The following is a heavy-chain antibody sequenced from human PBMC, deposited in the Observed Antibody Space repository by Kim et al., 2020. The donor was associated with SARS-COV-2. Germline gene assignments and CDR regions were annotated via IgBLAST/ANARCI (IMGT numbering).Heavy chain of an antibody. J-gene: IGHJ4*02. CDR3: AKVAYSGYDLHVVVVAATHYFDY. CDR1: GFTFSSYG. V-gene: IGHV3-30*18. D-gene: IGHD2-15*01. CDR2: ISYDGSNK. Sequence: GGSLRLSCAASGFTFSSYGMHWVRQAPGKGLEWVAVISYDGSNKYYADSVKGRFTISRDNSKNTLYLQMNSLRAEDTAVYYCAKVAYSGYDLHVVVVAATHYFDYWGQGTLVTVSS.